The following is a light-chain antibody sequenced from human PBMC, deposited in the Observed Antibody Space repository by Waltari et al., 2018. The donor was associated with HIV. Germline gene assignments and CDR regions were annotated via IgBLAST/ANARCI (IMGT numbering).Light chain of an antibody. CDR3: AAWDDSMEGHV. CDR2: TTF. J-gene: IGLJ2*01. Sequence: SVLTQPSSASGDPGQTVTISCAGSSADDGSHTVHWHKLLPGKAPKLFIYTTFQRPSGLPDRVSASQSGTSASLAISGLQSEDEADYYCAAWDDSMEGHVFGGGTKLTIL. V-gene: IGLV1-44*01. CDR1: SADDGSHT.